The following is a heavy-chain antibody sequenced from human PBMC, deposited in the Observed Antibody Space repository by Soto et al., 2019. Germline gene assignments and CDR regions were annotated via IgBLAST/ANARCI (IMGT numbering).Heavy chain of an antibody. CDR2: ISWDGGST. D-gene: IGHD3-10*01. Sequence: GGSLRLSCAASGFTFDDYTMHWVRQAPGKGLEWVSLISWDGGSTYYADSVKGRFTISRDNSKNSLYLQMNSLGTEDTALYYCAKDVQGAGDYYGSGGPRLNWLRDYYYYGMDVWGQGTTVTVSS. J-gene: IGHJ6*02. V-gene: IGHV3-43*01. CDR1: GFTFDDYT. CDR3: AKDVQGAGDYYGSGGPRLNWLRDYYYYGMDV.